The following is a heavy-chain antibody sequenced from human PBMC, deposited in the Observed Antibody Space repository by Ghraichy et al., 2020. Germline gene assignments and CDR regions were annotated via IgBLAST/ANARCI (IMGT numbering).Heavy chain of an antibody. Sequence: SETLSLTCTVSGGSISSTDYYCNWIRQSPGKGLEWIGGIYYTGSTYYNPSLKSRVTISVDTSKNQFSLNLGSVTAADTAVYYCARSYRSYVYWGQETLVTVSS. CDR2: IYYTGST. CDR1: GGSISSTDYY. CDR3: ARSYRSYVY. J-gene: IGHJ4*02. D-gene: IGHD1-26*01. V-gene: IGHV4-39*01.